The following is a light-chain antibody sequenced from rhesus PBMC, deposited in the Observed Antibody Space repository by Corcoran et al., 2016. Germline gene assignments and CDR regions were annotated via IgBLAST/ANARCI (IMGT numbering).Light chain of an antibody. V-gene: IGKV1-25*01. CDR1: QGISSY. J-gene: IGKJ4*01. CDR3: QQHNSYPLT. Sequence: DIQMTQSPSSLSASVGDRVTITCRASQGISSYLAWYQQKPGKAPKLLIYAASTLQRGGPSRFRGSGSRTDFTLTISSMQPEDFATYSCQQHNSYPLTFGGGTKVELK. CDR2: AAS.